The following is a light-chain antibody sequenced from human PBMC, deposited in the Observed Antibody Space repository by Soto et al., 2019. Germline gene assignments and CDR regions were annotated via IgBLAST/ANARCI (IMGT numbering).Light chain of an antibody. J-gene: IGKJ5*01. CDR3: QQYEHLHT. Sequence: DIQMTQSPSSLSASVGDRFTITCHSSQNINNYLNWYQHKPGRAPKLLIYDASNLEAGVPSRFRGSGSETDLTFNICPLQPEEIAPYNEQQYEHLHTFGQGTRLEIK. CDR2: DAS. V-gene: IGKV1-33*01. CDR1: QNINNY.